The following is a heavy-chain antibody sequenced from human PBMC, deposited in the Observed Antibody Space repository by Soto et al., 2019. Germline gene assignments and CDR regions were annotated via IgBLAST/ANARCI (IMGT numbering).Heavy chain of an antibody. CDR1: GGSISSGGYY. Sequence: QVQLQESGPGLVKPSQTLSLTCTVSGGSISSGGYYWSWIRQHPGKGLEWIGYIYYSGSTYYNPSLKSRVNMSVDTSENQFSLRLSSVTAADTAVYYCARKDSGYGDYMDVWGKGTTVTVSS. J-gene: IGHJ6*03. CDR3: ARKDSGYGDYMDV. CDR2: IYYSGST. D-gene: IGHD5-12*01. V-gene: IGHV4-31*03.